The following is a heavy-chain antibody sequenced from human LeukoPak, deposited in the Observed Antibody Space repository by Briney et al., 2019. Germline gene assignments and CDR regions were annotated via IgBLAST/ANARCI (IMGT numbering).Heavy chain of an antibody. CDR1: GYTFTSYD. CDR3: ARMYYYGSGSYHPFDY. J-gene: IGHJ4*02. D-gene: IGHD3-10*01. Sequence: ASVKVSCKASGYTFTSYDINWVRQATGQGLEWMGWMSPKSSNTGFAQKFQGRVTITRDTSISTAYMELSSLTSEDTAVYYCARMYYYGSGSYHPFDYWGQGTLVTVSS. CDR2: MSPKSSNT. V-gene: IGHV1-8*03.